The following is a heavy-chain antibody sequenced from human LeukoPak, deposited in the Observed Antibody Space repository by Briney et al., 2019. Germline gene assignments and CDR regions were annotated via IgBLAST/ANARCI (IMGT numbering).Heavy chain of an antibody. J-gene: IGHJ5*02. Sequence: ASVKVSCKASGYTFTGYYMHWVRQAPGRGLEWMGWINPNSGGTNYAQKFQGRVTMTRDTSISTACMELSRLRSDDTAVYYCARDHCSGGSCYWPFDPWGQGTLVTVSS. V-gene: IGHV1-2*02. CDR2: INPNSGGT. CDR3: ARDHCSGGSCYWPFDP. CDR1: GYTFTGYY. D-gene: IGHD2-15*01.